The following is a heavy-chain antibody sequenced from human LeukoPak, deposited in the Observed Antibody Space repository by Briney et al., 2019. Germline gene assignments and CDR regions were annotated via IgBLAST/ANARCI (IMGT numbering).Heavy chain of an antibody. CDR2: MNPNSGNT. CDR1: GYTFTSYD. CDR3: ARGGFWSGYYSGLWFDP. V-gene: IGHV1-8*03. J-gene: IGHJ5*02. Sequence: ASVKVSCKASGYTFTSYDINWVRQATGQGLEWMGWMNPNSGNTGYAQKFQGRVTITRNTSISTAYMELSSLRSEDTAVYYCARGGFWSGYYSGLWFDPWGQGTLVTVSS. D-gene: IGHD3-3*01.